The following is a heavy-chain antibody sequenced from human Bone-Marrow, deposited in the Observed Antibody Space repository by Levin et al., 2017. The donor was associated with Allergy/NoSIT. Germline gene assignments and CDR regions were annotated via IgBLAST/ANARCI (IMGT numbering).Heavy chain of an antibody. J-gene: IGHJ6*02. V-gene: IGHV3-74*01. CDR2: ITRAGSRT. CDR3: ARASSTSCYG. D-gene: IGHD2-2*01. Sequence: GESLKISCAASGFTFSSYCCHWVRPAPGKGLVWVSRITRAGSRTTSADSVTGRFTISRDNAKNTLYLQMSSLRAEDTAVYDCARASSTSCYGWGRGTTVTVS. CDR1: GFTFSSYC.